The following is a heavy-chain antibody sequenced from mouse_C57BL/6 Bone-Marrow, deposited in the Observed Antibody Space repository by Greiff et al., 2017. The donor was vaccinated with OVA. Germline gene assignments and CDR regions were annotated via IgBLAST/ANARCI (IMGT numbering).Heavy chain of an antibody. CDR1: GFTFSDYG. J-gene: IGHJ3*01. CDR3: ARHPFFAY. V-gene: IGHV5-15*01. Sequence: EVHLVESGGGLVQPGGSLKLSCAASGFTFSDYGMAWVRQAPRKGPEWVAFISNLAYSIYYADTVTGRFTISRENAKNTLHLEMSSLRSEDTAMYYCARHPFFAYWGQGTLVTVSA. CDR2: ISNLAYSI.